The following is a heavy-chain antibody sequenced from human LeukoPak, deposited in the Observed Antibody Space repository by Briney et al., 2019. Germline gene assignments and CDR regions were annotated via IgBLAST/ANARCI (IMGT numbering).Heavy chain of an antibody. CDR3: ARLDYSSSLYDAFDI. Sequence: KSSETLSLTCAVYGGSFSGYYWSWIRQPPGKGLEWIGEISHSGSTNYNPSLKSRVTISVDTSKNQFSLKLSSVTAADTAVYYCARLDYSSSLYDAFDIWDQGTMVTVSS. D-gene: IGHD6-13*01. CDR2: ISHSGST. V-gene: IGHV4-34*01. J-gene: IGHJ3*02. CDR1: GGSFSGYY.